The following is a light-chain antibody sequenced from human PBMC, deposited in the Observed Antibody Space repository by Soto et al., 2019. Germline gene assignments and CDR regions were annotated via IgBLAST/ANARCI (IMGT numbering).Light chain of an antibody. CDR3: QQYGSSPIT. CDR2: SAS. Sequence: EIVLTQSPGTLSLSPGERATLSCRASQSVSFTSLAWYQQKPGQAPSLLIYSASSRATAIPDRFSGSGSGTDFTLTISRLEPEDFAVYYCQQYGSSPITFGQGKRLEIK. V-gene: IGKV3-20*01. CDR1: QSVSFTS. J-gene: IGKJ5*01.